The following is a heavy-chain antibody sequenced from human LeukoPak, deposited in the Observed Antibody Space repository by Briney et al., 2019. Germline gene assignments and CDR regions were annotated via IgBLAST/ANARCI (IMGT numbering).Heavy chain of an antibody. CDR1: GGSISSSGYY. V-gene: IGHV4-39*07. J-gene: IGHJ5*02. CDR2: IYDSGST. CDR3: AREYHWFDP. Sequence: PSETLSLTCTVSGGSISSSGYYWGWIRQPPGKGLEWIGSIYDSGSTYYNPSLKSRVTISVDTSKNQFSVQLISVTAADTAVYYCAREYHWFDPWGRGTLVTVSS.